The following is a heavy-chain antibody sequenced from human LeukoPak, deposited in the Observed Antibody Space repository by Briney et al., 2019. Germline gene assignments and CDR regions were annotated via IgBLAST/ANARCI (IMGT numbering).Heavy chain of an antibody. CDR2: ISDGGGRI. J-gene: IGHJ4*02. V-gene: IGHV3-23*01. CDR1: GFIFSDYG. D-gene: IGHD3-22*01. CDR3: AKSPSDSSGYYYGY. Sequence: GGSLRLSCVASGFIFSDYGMNWVRQAPGKGLEWVSSISDGGGRIYSVDSVKGRFTISRDNSKNTLYLQMNSLRAEDTAVYYCAKSPSDSSGYYYGYWGQGTLVTVSS.